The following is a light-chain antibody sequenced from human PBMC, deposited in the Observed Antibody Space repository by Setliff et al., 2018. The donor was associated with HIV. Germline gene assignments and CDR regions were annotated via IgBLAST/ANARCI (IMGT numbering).Light chain of an antibody. Sequence: QSALTQPASVSGPPGQSITISCTGTSSDVGGYNHVSWYQQHPGKAPKLIIYEVRNRPSGVSSRFSGSKSGNTASLTISGLQADDEAEYYCSSYAITNTLPFGTGTKVTVL. J-gene: IGLJ1*01. CDR3: SSYAITNTLP. V-gene: IGLV2-14*01. CDR2: EVR. CDR1: SSDVGGYNH.